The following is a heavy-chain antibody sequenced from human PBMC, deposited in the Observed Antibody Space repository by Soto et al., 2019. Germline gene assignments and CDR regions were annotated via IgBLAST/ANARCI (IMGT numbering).Heavy chain of an antibody. V-gene: IGHV4-30-2*01. D-gene: IGHD3-22*01. CDR2: IYHSGST. CDR1: GGSISSGGYS. J-gene: IGHJ3*02. Sequence: SETLSLTCAVSGGSISSGGYSWSWIRQPPGKGLEWIGYIYHSGSTYYNPSLKSRVTISVDRSKNQFSLKLSSVTAADTAVYYCARGSWDYDSSGFLYAFDIWGQGTMVTVSS. CDR3: ARGSWDYDSSGFLYAFDI.